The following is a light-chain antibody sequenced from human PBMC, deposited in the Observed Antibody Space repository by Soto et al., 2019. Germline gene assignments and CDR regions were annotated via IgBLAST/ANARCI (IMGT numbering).Light chain of an antibody. CDR3: SSYAGSNTVI. CDR1: NSDVSGYNY. J-gene: IGLJ2*01. CDR2: EVT. V-gene: IGLV2-8*01. Sequence: QSVLTQPPSASGSPGQSVTISFSGTNSDVSGYNYVSWYQLHPDRAPKVMIYEVTKRPSGVPDRFSGSKSGNTASLTVSGLQAEDEGDYYCSSYAGSNTVIFGGGTKVTVL.